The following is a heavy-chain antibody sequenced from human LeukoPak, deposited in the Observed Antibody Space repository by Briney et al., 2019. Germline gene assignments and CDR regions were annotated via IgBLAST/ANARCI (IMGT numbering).Heavy chain of an antibody. CDR2: IYYSGST. Sequence: SETLSLTCTVSGGSISSYYWSWIRQPPGKGLEWIGYIYYSGSTNYNPSLKSRVTISVDTSKNQFSLKLSSVTAADTAVYYCARGNFLVVHWGQGTLVTVSS. CDR3: ARGNFLVVH. V-gene: IGHV4-59*01. J-gene: IGHJ4*02. D-gene: IGHD3-22*01. CDR1: GGSISSYY.